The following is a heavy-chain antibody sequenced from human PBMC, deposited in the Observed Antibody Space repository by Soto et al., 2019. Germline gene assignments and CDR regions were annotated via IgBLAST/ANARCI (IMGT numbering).Heavy chain of an antibody. CDR1: GGSIDNYEYY. CDR3: ARDRSNSPDYFDF. V-gene: IGHV4-30-4*01. J-gene: IGHJ4*02. Sequence: QVQLQESGPGLVKPSQTLSLTCTVSGGSIDNYEYYWTWIRQPPGKGLEWVGYIYYSGRTNYNPSLKSRLTISLDTSKIQFSLRLTSVSAADTAMYYCARDRSNSPDYFDFWGQGTLVTVSS. D-gene: IGHD6-6*01. CDR2: IYYSGRT.